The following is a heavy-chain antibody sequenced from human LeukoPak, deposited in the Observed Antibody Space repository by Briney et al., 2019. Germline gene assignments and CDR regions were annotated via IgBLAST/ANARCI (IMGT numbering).Heavy chain of an antibody. CDR2: IKQDGSET. CDR3: ARDRDSRWDFDL. D-gene: IGHD3-22*01. J-gene: IGHJ2*01. Sequence: GGSLRLSCAASGFTFSTYWMSWVRQAPGKGLEWVASIKQDGSETYYVDSVKGRFTLSRDNAKNSLYLQINSLRADDTAVYYCARDRDSRWDFDLWGRGTLVTVSS. V-gene: IGHV3-7*01. CDR1: GFTFSTYW.